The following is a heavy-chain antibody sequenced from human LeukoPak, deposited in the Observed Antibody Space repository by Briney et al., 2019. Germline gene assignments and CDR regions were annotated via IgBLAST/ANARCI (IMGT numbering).Heavy chain of an antibody. D-gene: IGHD6-13*01. J-gene: IGHJ4*02. CDR2: IYYSGST. V-gene: IGHV4-59*01. CDR3: ARGEEQQLVPDY. CDR1: GGSISSYY. Sequence: SETLSLTCTVSGGSISSYYWSRIRQPPGKGLEWIGYIYYSGSTNYNPSLKSRVTISVDTSKNQFSLKLSSVTAADTVVYYCARGEEQQLVPDYWGQGTLVTVSS.